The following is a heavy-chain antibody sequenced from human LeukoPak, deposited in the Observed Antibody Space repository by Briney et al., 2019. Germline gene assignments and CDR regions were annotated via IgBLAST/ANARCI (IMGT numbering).Heavy chain of an antibody. Sequence: KTSETLSLTCAVYGGSFSGYYWSWIRQPPGKGLEWIGYIYYSGSTNYNPSLKSRVTISVDTSKNQFSLKLSSVTAADTAVYYCASGEMSTYDYVWGSYRILSSLSFDIWGQGTMVTVSS. CDR1: GGSFSGYY. V-gene: IGHV4-59*01. CDR2: IYYSGST. CDR3: ASGEMSTYDYVWGSYRILSSLSFDI. D-gene: IGHD3-16*02. J-gene: IGHJ3*02.